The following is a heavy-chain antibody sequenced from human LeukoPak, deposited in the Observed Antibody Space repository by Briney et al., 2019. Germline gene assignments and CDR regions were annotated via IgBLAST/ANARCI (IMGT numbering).Heavy chain of an antibody. Sequence: PGGSLRLSCAASGFTFSIYNMNCVRQAPGKGLEWVSYISSSSTTIYYADSVKGRFTISRDNAKNSLYLQMNSLRDEDTAVYSCARVRSSSWYVYFDYWGQGTLVTVSS. CDR2: ISSSSTTI. J-gene: IGHJ4*02. CDR3: ARVRSSSWYVYFDY. CDR1: GFTFSIYN. D-gene: IGHD6-13*01. V-gene: IGHV3-48*02.